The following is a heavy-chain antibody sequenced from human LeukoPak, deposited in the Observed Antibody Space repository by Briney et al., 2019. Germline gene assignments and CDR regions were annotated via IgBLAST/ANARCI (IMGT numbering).Heavy chain of an antibody. V-gene: IGHV3-23*01. CDR2: ISGSGGNT. Sequence: GGSLRLSCAASGFTFDDHGMSWVRQAPGKGLEWVSAISGSGGNTYYADSVKGRFTISRGNSKNTLYLQMNSLRAEDTAVYYCARYVVFGDTPRGHFDYWGQGTLVTVSS. CDR1: GFTFDDHG. J-gene: IGHJ4*02. D-gene: IGHD3-10*02. CDR3: ARYVVFGDTPRGHFDY.